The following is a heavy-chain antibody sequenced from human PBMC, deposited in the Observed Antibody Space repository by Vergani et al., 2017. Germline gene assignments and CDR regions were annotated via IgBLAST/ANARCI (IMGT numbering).Heavy chain of an antibody. CDR1: GFTFSSYA. Sequence: EVQLLESGGGLVQPGGSLRLSCAASGFTFSSYAMSWVRQAPGKGLEWVSAISGSGGSTYYADSVKGRFTISRDNSKNTLYLQMNSLRAEDTAVYYCAKDRLSYYYDGSGCYGSFVYWGQGTLVTVSS. V-gene: IGHV3-23*01. J-gene: IGHJ4*02. CDR2: ISGSGGST. D-gene: IGHD3-22*01. CDR3: AKDRLSYYYDGSGCYGSFVY.